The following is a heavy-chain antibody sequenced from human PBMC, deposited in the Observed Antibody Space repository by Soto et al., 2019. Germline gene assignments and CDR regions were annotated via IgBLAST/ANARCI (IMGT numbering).Heavy chain of an antibody. CDR2: IIPIFGTA. Sequence: SVKVTCKASGGTYSSYSLSWLRQSPGQGLEWMGGIIPIFGTANYAQKFQGRVTITADESTSTAYMELSSLRSEDTAVYYCASSAMTTVTTDRSERVDYGMDVWGQGTTVTVSS. D-gene: IGHD4-17*01. CDR3: ASSAMTTVTTDRSERVDYGMDV. V-gene: IGHV1-69*13. CDR1: GGTYSSYS. J-gene: IGHJ6*02.